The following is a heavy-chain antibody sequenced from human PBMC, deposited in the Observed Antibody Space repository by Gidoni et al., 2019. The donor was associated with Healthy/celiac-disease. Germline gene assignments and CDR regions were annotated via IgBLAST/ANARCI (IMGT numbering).Heavy chain of an antibody. CDR1: GGSFSGYY. J-gene: IGHJ6*03. CDR2: INHSGST. CDR3: ARVRYYGSGSYWGNYYYYMDV. Sequence: QVQLQQWGAGLLKPSETLSLTCAVYGGSFSGYYWSWIRQPPGQGLECIGEINHSGSTNYNPSLKSRVTISVDTSKNQFSLKLSSVTAADTAVYYCARVRYYGSGSYWGNYYYYMDVWGKGTTVTVSS. D-gene: IGHD3-10*01. V-gene: IGHV4-34*01.